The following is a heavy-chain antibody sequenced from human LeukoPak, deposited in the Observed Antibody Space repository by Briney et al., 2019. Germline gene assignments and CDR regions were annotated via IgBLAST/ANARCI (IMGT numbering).Heavy chain of an antibody. J-gene: IGHJ6*02. Sequence: GGSLRLSCAASGVTFSSYGMHWVRQAPGKGLEWVAVISYDGSNKYYADSVKGRFTISRDNSKNTLYLQMNSLRAEDTAVYYCAKDGWYQLLYVYYYYGMDVWGQGTTVTVSS. CDR1: GVTFSSYG. V-gene: IGHV3-30*18. D-gene: IGHD2-2*02. CDR2: ISYDGSNK. CDR3: AKDGWYQLLYVYYYYGMDV.